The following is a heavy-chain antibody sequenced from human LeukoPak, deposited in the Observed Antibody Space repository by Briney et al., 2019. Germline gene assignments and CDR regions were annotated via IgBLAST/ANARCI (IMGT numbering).Heavy chain of an antibody. J-gene: IGHJ3*02. V-gene: IGHV3-74*01. D-gene: IGHD3-3*01. CDR3: AKEAGRVVPIDAFDI. CDR1: GFTFRNYW. CDR2: IVGDGSRT. Sequence: GGSLRLSCAASGFTFRNYWMHWVRQAPEKGLVWVSRIVGDGSRTAYADSVKGRFTISRDNAKNTLYLQMNSLRAEDTAVYYCAKEAGRVVPIDAFDIWGQGTMVTVSS.